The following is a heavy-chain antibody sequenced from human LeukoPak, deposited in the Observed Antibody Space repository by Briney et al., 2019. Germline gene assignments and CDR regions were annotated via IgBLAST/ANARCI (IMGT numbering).Heavy chain of an antibody. Sequence: PGGSLRLSCAASGFTFSSCSVNWVRQAPGKGLEWVSSISERSSYIYYADSMKGRFTISRDNAKNSLYLQMNSLRAEDTAVYYCARSTRRKNDAFDIWGQGTVVTVSS. CDR1: GFTFSSCS. CDR2: ISERSSYI. CDR3: ARSTRRKNDAFDI. V-gene: IGHV3-21*01. J-gene: IGHJ3*02.